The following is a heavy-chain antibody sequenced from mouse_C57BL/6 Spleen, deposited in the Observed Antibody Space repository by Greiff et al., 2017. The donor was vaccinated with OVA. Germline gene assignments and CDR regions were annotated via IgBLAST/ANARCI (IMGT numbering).Heavy chain of an antibody. CDR3: ARGTTVVAKTLDY. Sequence: VQLQQPGAELVKPGASVKLSCKASGYTFTSYWMQWVKQRPGQGLEWIGEIDPSDSYTNYDQKFKGKATLTVDTSSSTAYMQLSSLTSEDSAVYYCARGTTVVAKTLDYWGQGTTLTVSS. V-gene: IGHV1-50*01. CDR2: IDPSDSYT. CDR1: GYTFTSYW. J-gene: IGHJ2*01. D-gene: IGHD1-1*01.